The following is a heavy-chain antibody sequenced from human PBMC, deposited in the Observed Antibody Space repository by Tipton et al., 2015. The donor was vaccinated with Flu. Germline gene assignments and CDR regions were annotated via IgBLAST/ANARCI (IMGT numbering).Heavy chain of an antibody. CDR3: ARGIAVAREAWWYFEL. V-gene: IGHV4-59*01. CDR1: GGSISSYY. D-gene: IGHD6-19*01. Sequence: QLVQSGAEVKPSETLSLTCTVSGGSISSYYWSWIRQPPGKGLEWIGYIYYSGSTNYNPSLKSRVTISVDTSKNQFSLKLSSVTAADTAVYYCARGIAVAREAWWYFELWGRGTLVTVSS. CDR2: IYYSGST. J-gene: IGHJ2*01.